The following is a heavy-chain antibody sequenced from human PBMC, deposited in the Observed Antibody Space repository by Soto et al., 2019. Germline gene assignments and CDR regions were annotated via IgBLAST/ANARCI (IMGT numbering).Heavy chain of an antibody. J-gene: IGHJ3*02. CDR1: GGSISSGGYS. Sequence: SETLSLTCAVSGGSISSGGYSWSWIRQPPGKGLEWIGYIYHSGSTYYNPSLKSRVTISVDTSKNQFSLKLSSVTAADTAVYYCARDRGYYDSSGYYYLDAFDIWGQGTMVTVSS. D-gene: IGHD3-22*01. CDR2: IYHSGST. V-gene: IGHV4-30-2*05. CDR3: ARDRGYYDSSGYYYLDAFDI.